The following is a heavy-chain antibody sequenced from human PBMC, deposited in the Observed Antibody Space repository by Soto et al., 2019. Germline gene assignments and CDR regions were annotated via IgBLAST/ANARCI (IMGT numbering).Heavy chain of an antibody. CDR3: ASLRNDILTGYSPRPDY. CDR2: ISSSSSYI. D-gene: IGHD3-9*01. V-gene: IGHV3-21*01. J-gene: IGHJ4*02. CDR1: GFTFSSYS. Sequence: GGSLRLSCAASGFTFSSYSMNWVRQAPGKGLEWVSSISSSSSYIYYADSVKGRFTISRDNAKNSLYLQMNSLRAEDTAVYYCASLRNDILTGYSPRPDYWGQGTLVTVSS.